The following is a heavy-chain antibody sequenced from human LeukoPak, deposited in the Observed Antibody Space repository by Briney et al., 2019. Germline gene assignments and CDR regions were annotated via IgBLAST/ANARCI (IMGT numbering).Heavy chain of an antibody. CDR3: ARHPVVVAATPDAFDI. CDR2: IDPSDSYT. Sequence: GESLRISCKGSGCSFTSYWISWVRQMPGKGLEWMGRIDPSDSYTNYSPSFQGHVTISADKSISTAYLQWSSLKASHTVMYYCARHPVVVAATPDAFDIWGQGTMVTVSS. J-gene: IGHJ3*02. D-gene: IGHD2-15*01. V-gene: IGHV5-10-1*01. CDR1: GCSFTSYW.